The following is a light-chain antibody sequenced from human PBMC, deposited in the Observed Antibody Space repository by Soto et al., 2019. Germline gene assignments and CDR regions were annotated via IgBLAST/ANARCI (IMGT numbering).Light chain of an antibody. V-gene: IGKV3-20*01. CDR1: QTVSSSF. CDR2: AAS. J-gene: IGKJ1*01. CDR3: QQYGNSPQT. Sequence: VVPVSPATVSLSKGATATLSCSASQTVSSSFLAWYQQTPGQAPRLLIYAASSRATGIQDRFSGSGSGTDFTLTISRLEPEDFAVYWCQQYGNSPQTFGQGTNVDI.